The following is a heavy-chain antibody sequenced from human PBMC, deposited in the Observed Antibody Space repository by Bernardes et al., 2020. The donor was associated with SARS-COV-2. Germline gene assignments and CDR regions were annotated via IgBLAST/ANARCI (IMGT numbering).Heavy chain of an antibody. V-gene: IGHV1-24*01. J-gene: IGHJ6*02. D-gene: IGHD2-2*01. Sequence: ASVKVSCKVSGYTLTALSMHWVRQAPGQGLEWMGGFAPEDGETIYAQKFQGRVTMTEDTSTDTAYMELSSLRSEDTAVYYCRVVPAAMEYYYYGMDVWGQGTTVTVSS. CDR1: GYTLTALS. CDR2: FAPEDGET. CDR3: RVVPAAMEYYYYGMDV.